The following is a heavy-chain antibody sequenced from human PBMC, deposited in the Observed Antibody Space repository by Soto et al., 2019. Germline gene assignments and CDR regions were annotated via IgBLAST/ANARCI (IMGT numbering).Heavy chain of an antibody. V-gene: IGHV1-69*01. CDR3: ARHNDYHIIELNAFSS. Sequence: QVLLVQSGDEVKKPGSSVKVSCKASGGAFSRYAISWVRQAPGQGLEWMGGIFPMHGTPVYAQKLHVRVTLTADDATHTAYTERSGLRYESTAIYYCARHNDYHIIELNAFSSWSQGTMVTVS. J-gene: IGHJ3*02. CDR2: IFPMHGTP. CDR1: GGAFSRYA. D-gene: IGHD1-1*01.